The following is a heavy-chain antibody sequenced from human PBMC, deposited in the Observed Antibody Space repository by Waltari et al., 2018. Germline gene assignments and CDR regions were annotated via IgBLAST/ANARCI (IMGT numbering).Heavy chain of an antibody. CDR3: ARHIYCSSTSCYSFDY. CDR1: GGSISSSSYY. CDR2: IYYSGST. J-gene: IGHJ4*02. Sequence: QLQLQESGPGLVKPSETLSLTCTVSGGSISSSSYYWGWIRQPPGKGLEWIGSIYYSGSTYYNPSLKNRVSISVDTSKNRFSLRLSSVTAADTAVYYCARHIYCSSTSCYSFDYWGQGTLVTVSS. D-gene: IGHD2-2*02. V-gene: IGHV4-39*01.